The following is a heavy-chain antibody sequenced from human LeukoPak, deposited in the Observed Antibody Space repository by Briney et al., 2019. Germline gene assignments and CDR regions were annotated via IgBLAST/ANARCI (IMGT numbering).Heavy chain of an antibody. D-gene: IGHD4-17*01. CDR2: INHSGST. V-gene: IGHV4-34*01. CDR3: AQFDYGDRRRRGMDV. Sequence: PSETLSLTCTVSGGSISSYYWSWIRQPPGKGLEWIGEINHSGSTNYNPSLKSRVTISVDTSKNQFSLKLSSVTAADTAVYYCAQFDYGDRRRRGMDVWGQGTTVTVSS. J-gene: IGHJ6*02. CDR1: GGSISSYY.